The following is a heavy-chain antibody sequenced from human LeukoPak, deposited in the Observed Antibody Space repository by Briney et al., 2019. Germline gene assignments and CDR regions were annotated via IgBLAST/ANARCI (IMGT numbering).Heavy chain of an antibody. D-gene: IGHD3-22*01. Sequence: PSETLSLTCTVSGGSISSSSYYWGWIRQPPGKGLEWIGSIYYSGSTYYNPSLKSRVTISVDTSKNQFSLKLSSVTAADTAAYYCASYYYDSSGYLPDDAFDIWGQGTMVTVSS. CDR3: ASYYYDSSGYLPDDAFDI. CDR2: IYYSGST. CDR1: GGSISSSSYY. J-gene: IGHJ3*02. V-gene: IGHV4-39*01.